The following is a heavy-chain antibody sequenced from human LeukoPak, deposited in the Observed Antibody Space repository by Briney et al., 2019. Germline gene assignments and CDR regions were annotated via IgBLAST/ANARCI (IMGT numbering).Heavy chain of an antibody. Sequence: SETLSLTCTVSGGSISSYYWSWIRQPPGKGLEWIGYIYYSGSTYYNPSLKSRVTISVDTSKNQFSLKLSSVTAADTAVYYCARTTDIYYFHLRMGNWFDPWGQGTLVTVSS. J-gene: IGHJ5*02. CDR1: GGSISSYY. CDR3: ARTTDIYYFHLRMGNWFDP. V-gene: IGHV4-59*06. CDR2: IYYSGST. D-gene: IGHD1-7*01.